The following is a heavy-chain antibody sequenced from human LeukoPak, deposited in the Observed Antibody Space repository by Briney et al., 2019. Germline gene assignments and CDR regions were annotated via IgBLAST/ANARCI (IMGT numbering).Heavy chain of an antibody. V-gene: IGHV3-21*01. D-gene: IGHD1-20*01. CDR3: ARDPRGYNWNDVSDAFDI. CDR1: GSTFSSYS. Sequence: GGSLRLSCAASGSTFSSYSMNWVRQAPGKGLEWVSSISSSSSYIYYADSVKGRFTISRDNAKNSLYLQMNSLRAEDTAVYYCARDPRGYNWNDVSDAFDIWGQGTMVTVSS. J-gene: IGHJ3*02. CDR2: ISSSSSYI.